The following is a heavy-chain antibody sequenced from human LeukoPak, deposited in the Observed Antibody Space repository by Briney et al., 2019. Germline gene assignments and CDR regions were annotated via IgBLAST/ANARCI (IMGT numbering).Heavy chain of an antibody. V-gene: IGHV1-24*01. Sequence: ASVKVSCKVFEYTVTEFSIHWVRQAPGKGLEWMGGYDPDSAEKDFARKFQGRVTMTEDTSTNTAYMELASLTSEDMAVYYCATGQTTPVLVDTLHFWGQGTLVSVSS. D-gene: IGHD3-3*01. CDR3: ATGQTTPVLVDTLHF. CDR1: EYTVTEFS. CDR2: YDPDSAEK. J-gene: IGHJ4*02.